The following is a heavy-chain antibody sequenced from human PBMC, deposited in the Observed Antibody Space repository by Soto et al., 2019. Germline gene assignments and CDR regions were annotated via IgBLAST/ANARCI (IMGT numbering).Heavy chain of an antibody. V-gene: IGHV3-33*01. J-gene: IGHJ3*02. CDR2: IWYDGSNK. CDR3: ARDPRVDYYDSPDAFDI. CDR1: GFTFSSFG. Sequence: LRLSCAASGFTFSSFGMHWVRQAPGKGLEWVAVIWYDGSNKYYADSVKGRFTISRDNSKNTLYLQMNSLRAEDTAVYYCARDPRVDYYDSPDAFDIWGQGTMVTVSS. D-gene: IGHD3-22*01.